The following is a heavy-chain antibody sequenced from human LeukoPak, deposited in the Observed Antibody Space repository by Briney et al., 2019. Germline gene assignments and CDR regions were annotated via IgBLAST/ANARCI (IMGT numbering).Heavy chain of an antibody. J-gene: IGHJ4*02. CDR3: ARDYGYSYGLDY. V-gene: IGHV3-7*01. Sequence: GGSLRLSCAASGFTFSSYSMNWVRQAPGKGLEWVANIKQDGSEKYYVDSVKGRFTISRDNAKNSLYLQMNSLRAEDTAVYYCARDYGYSYGLDYWGQGTLVTVSS. CDR2: IKQDGSEK. CDR1: GFTFSSYS. D-gene: IGHD5-18*01.